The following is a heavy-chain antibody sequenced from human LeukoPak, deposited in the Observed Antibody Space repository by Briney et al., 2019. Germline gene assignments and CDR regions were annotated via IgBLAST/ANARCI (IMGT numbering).Heavy chain of an antibody. CDR2: IIPIFGTA. CDR1: GGTFSSYA. Sequence: SVTVSCKSSGGTFSSYAISWVRQAPGQGLEWMGRIIPIFGTANYAQKFQGRVTITTDESTSTAYMELSSLRSEDTAVYYCATQSGYCYGFDDYWGQGTLVTVSS. J-gene: IGHJ4*02. D-gene: IGHD5-18*01. CDR3: ATQSGYCYGFDDY. V-gene: IGHV1-69*05.